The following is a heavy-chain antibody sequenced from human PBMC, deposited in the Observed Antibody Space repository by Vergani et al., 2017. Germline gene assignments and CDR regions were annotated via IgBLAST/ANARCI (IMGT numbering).Heavy chain of an antibody. CDR1: GFPFIMHA. D-gene: IGHD5-12*01. Sequence: EVQLLESGGDLVQPGGSLRLSCAASGFPFIMHAMSWVRQAPGKGLEWVSTLSASDRRTHYADSVKGRFTISRDNSKNTLHLQMNSLRADDTAVYYCTKGSRGYTGYFFDYWGQGTLATVSS. V-gene: IGHV3-23*01. CDR3: TKGSRGYTGYFFDY. CDR2: LSASDRRT. J-gene: IGHJ4*02.